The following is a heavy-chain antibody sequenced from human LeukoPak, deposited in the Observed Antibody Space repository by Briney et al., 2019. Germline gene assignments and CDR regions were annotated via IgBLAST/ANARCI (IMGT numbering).Heavy chain of an antibody. CDR2: IYTSGST. V-gene: IGHV4-61*02. CDR1: GGSISSGSYY. Sequence: SETLSLTCTVSGGSISSGSYYWSWIRQPAGKGLEWIGRIYTSGSTNYNPSLKSRVTISVDTSKNQFSLKLSSVTAADTAVYYCARVGYYDFWSGYYTYNWFDPWGQGTLVTVSS. D-gene: IGHD3-3*01. J-gene: IGHJ5*02. CDR3: ARVGYYDFWSGYYTYNWFDP.